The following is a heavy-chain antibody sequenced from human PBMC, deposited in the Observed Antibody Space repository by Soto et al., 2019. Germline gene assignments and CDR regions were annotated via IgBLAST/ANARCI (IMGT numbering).Heavy chain of an antibody. V-gene: IGHV3-23*01. D-gene: IGHD3-22*01. CDR3: AKDTLSYFDSSGYYYWNY. CDR2: ISGTGGST. Sequence: EVQLLESGGGLVHPGGSLRLSCAASGFTFSTYAMSWVRQAPGKGLEWVSGISGTGGSTYYADSVKGRFTISRDNSKNTLYLQMHRLRAEDTVVYYCAKDTLSYFDSSGYYYWNYWGQGTLVTVSS. CDR1: GFTFSTYA. J-gene: IGHJ4*02.